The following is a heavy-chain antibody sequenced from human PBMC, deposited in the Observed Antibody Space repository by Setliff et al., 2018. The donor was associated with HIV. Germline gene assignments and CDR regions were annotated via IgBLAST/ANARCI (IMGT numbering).Heavy chain of an antibody. CDR3: ARVRYCSGGSCYGGDYWFDP. CDR1: GYTFTSYY. CDR2: IHPSGGST. D-gene: IGHD2-15*01. V-gene: IGHV1-46*01. Sequence: SVKVSCKASGYTFTSYYIHWVRQAPGQGLEWMGVIHPSGGSTSYAQNFQDRVTMTRDTSTSTVYMELSSLRSEDTAVYYCARVRYCSGGSCYGGDYWFDPWGQGTLVTVSS. J-gene: IGHJ5*02.